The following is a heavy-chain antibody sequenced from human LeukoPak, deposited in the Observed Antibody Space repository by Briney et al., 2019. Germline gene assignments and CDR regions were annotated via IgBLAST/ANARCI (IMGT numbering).Heavy chain of an antibody. D-gene: IGHD2-2*01. CDR2: IYYSGIT. Sequence: PSETLSLSCTVSDGAVTNSNYYWGWIRQSPGKGLEWIGSIYYSGITHYNPSLKSRVTISVDTSKNQVSLELRSVPAADTAVYHCARQVVAAAMIDYWGQGTLVTVSS. CDR1: DGAVTNSNYY. J-gene: IGHJ4*02. V-gene: IGHV4-39*01. CDR3: ARQVVAAAMIDY.